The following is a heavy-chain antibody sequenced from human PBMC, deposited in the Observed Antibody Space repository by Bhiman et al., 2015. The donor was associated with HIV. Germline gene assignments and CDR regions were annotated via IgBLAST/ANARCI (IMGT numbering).Heavy chain of an antibody. Sequence: EVQLLESGGGFIQPGGSLRLSCAASGFTFSSYAMSWVRQAPGKGLEWVSAISRSGGTTYYADSVKGRFTISRDNSKNTLYLQMNSLRAEDTAVYYCARGLSIAAALGAFDIWGQGTMVTVSS. CDR2: ISRSGGTT. D-gene: IGHD6-13*01. CDR1: GFTFSSYA. J-gene: IGHJ3*02. V-gene: IGHV3-23*01. CDR3: ARGLSIAAALGAFDI.